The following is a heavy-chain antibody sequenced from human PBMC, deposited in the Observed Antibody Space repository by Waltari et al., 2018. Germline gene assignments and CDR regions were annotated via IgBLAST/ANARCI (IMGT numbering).Heavy chain of an antibody. V-gene: IGHV1-24*01. D-gene: IGHD2-21*02. CDR2: FDPEDGET. Sequence: QVQLVQSGAEMTHPGASVKVSCKVSGYTLTDLSMHWGRQAPGKGLEWMGGFDPEDGETIYAQKFQDRVTMTEDTSADTAYMELSSLRSEDTAVYYGATWGDSDIRAFDIWGQGTMVTVSS. CDR1: GYTLTDLS. CDR3: ATWGDSDIRAFDI. J-gene: IGHJ3*02.